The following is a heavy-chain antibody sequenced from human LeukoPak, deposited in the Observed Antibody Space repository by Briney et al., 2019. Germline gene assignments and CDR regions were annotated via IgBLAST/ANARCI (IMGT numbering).Heavy chain of an antibody. CDR2: MKSKPEGGTT. V-gene: IGHV3-15*01. J-gene: IGHJ5*02. CDR3: TTGNP. Sequence: GGSLRLSCAASGFTFSSYAMSWVRQAPGKGLEWVGLMKSKPEGGTTFYAAPVRGRFTISRDDSRNTLYLQMTSLTIGDTGVYYCTTGNPWGQGTLVTVSS. CDR1: GFTFSSYA.